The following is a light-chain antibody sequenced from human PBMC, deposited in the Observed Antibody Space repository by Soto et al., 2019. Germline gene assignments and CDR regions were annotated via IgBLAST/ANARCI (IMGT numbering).Light chain of an antibody. CDR3: QQHSNRLT. Sequence: IVLTQSPATLSLSLGERATLSCRASQNVDSYLAWYQQKPGQPPRLLIFGASNRPTGIPARFSGSGSGTDFTLTISGLDPEDFGVYYCQQHSNRLTFGGGTKVEIK. CDR2: GAS. J-gene: IGKJ4*01. V-gene: IGKV3-11*01. CDR1: QNVDSY.